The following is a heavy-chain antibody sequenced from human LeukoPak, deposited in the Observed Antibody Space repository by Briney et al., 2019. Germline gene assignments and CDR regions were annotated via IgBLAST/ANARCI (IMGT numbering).Heavy chain of an antibody. J-gene: IGHJ3*02. CDR3: ARDRELRDAFDI. Sequence: GGSLRLSCAASGFTFNSYSMNWVRQAPGKGLEWVSSINAGNSHIYYADSVKGRFTISRDNAKNSLYLQMNSLRAEDTAVYYCARDRELRDAFDIWGQGTMVTVSS. CDR2: INAGNSHI. CDR1: GFTFNSYS. V-gene: IGHV3-21*01. D-gene: IGHD1-26*01.